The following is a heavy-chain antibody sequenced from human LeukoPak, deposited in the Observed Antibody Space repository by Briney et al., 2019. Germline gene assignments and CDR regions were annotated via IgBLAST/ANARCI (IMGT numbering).Heavy chain of an antibody. J-gene: IGHJ4*02. CDR3: ARLPTSWSHVHY. D-gene: IGHD2-2*01. Sequence: GGSLRLSCAVSVFDVSKNFVNWVRQAPGKGLEWVSVVYRDGATFSTHSVKDRFTISRDTSKNNLYLLMNSLTSEDTAVYYCARLPTSWSHVHYWGQGTLVTVSS. CDR2: VYRDGAT. V-gene: IGHV3-66*02. CDR1: VFDVSKNF.